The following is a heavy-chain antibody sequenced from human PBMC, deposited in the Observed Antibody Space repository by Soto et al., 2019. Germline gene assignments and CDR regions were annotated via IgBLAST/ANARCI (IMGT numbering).Heavy chain of an antibody. CDR1: GYTFSTYW. J-gene: IGHJ5*01. V-gene: IGHV5-51*01. Sequence: GESLKISCKGSGYTFSTYWIGWVRQVAGKGLEWMGMIYPGDSDTTYSPSFQGRVTISADKSITTAYLKWSSLEASDTAIYYCITGYYQWFDTWGHGTLVTASS. CDR2: IYPGDSDT. CDR3: ITGYYQWFDT. D-gene: IGHD3-3*01.